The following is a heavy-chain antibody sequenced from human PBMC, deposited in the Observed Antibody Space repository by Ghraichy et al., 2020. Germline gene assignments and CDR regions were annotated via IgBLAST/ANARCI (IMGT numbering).Heavy chain of an antibody. CDR1: GYTFTSYA. J-gene: IGHJ4*02. D-gene: IGHD1-7*01. CDR3: ARAMYNWNSDYFDD. CDR2: INVGNGNT. V-gene: IGHV1-3*01. Sequence: ASVKVSGKASGYTFTSYAMHWVRQAPGQRLEWMGWINVGNGNTKYSQKFQGRVTITRDTSASTAYMELSSLRSEDTAVYYCARAMYNWNSDYFDDWGQGTLVTVSS.